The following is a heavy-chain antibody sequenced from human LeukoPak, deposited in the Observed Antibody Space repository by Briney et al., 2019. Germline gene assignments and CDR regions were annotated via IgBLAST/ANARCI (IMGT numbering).Heavy chain of an antibody. Sequence: GGSLRLSCSASGFTFSSYAMHWVRQAPGKGLEYVSAISSNGGSTYYADSVKGRFTISRDNSKNTLYLQMGSLRAEDTAVYYCVKGGTAMVYDAFDIWGQGTMVTVSS. CDR1: GFTFSSYA. V-gene: IGHV3-64D*06. CDR2: ISSNGGST. J-gene: IGHJ3*02. D-gene: IGHD5-18*01. CDR3: VKGGTAMVYDAFDI.